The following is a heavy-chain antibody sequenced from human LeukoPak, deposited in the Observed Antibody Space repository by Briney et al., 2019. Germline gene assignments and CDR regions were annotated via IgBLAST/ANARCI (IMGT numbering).Heavy chain of an antibody. Sequence: QPGGSLRLSCAASGFTFSYYAMHWVRQAPGKGLEWVAVISYDGSNKYYADSVKGRFTISRDNSKNTLYLQMNSLRAEDTAVYYCAKCRFCSSTTGGCMSVWGKGTTVTVSS. CDR1: GFTFSYYA. V-gene: IGHV3-30-3*02. J-gene: IGHJ6*04. CDR2: ISYDGSNK. CDR3: AKCRFCSSTTGGCMSV. D-gene: IGHD2-2*01.